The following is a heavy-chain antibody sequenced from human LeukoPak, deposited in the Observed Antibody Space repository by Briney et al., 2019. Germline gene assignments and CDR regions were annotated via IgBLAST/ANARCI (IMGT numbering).Heavy chain of an antibody. J-gene: IGHJ4*02. CDR3: AFWGGRLQYYFDY. V-gene: IGHV3-30*02. CDR2: IRYDGSNK. CDR1: GFTFSNFG. D-gene: IGHD3-16*01. Sequence: PGGSLRLSCAASGFTFSNFGMHWVRQAPGKGLEWVAFIRYDGSNKYYADSVKGRFTISRDNSKNTLYLQMNSLRAEDTALYYCAFWGGRLQYYFDYWGQGTLVTVSS.